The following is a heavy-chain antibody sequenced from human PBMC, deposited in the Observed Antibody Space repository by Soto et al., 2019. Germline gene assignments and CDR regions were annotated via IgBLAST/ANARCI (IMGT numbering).Heavy chain of an antibody. CDR1: GYTFKSYD. D-gene: IGHD5-12*01. CDR3: ARKGYIGNFAMDV. V-gene: IGHV1-18*04. CDR2: ISGHNGKA. J-gene: IGHJ6*02. Sequence: ASVKVSCKASGYTFKSYDVMWVRKAPGQGLEWMGWISGHNGKADYAEDFQGRVIMTTDTSTATASMDLRGLRSDDTAVYYCARKGYIGNFAMDVWGQGTTVTVSS.